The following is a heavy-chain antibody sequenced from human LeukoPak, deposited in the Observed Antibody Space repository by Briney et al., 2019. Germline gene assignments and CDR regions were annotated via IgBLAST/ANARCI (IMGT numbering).Heavy chain of an antibody. V-gene: IGHV3-7*04. CDR2: IKQDGSEK. CDR1: GFTFSSYW. Sequence: PGGSLRLSCAASGFTFSSYWMSWVRQAPGKGLEWVANIKQDGSEKYYVDSVKGRFTISRDNAKNSLYLQMNSLRAEDTAVYYCVRGEPSLAVAAVDYWGQGTLVTVSS. D-gene: IGHD6-19*01. CDR3: VRGEPSLAVAAVDY. J-gene: IGHJ4*02.